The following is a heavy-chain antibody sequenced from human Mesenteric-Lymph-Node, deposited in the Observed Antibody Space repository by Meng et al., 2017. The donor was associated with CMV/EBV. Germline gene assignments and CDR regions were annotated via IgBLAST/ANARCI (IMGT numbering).Heavy chain of an antibody. Sequence: SGPTLVKPTQTLTLTCTFSGFSLSTSGMRASWIRQPPGKALEWLARIDWDDDKFYSTSLKTRRTISKDTSKNQVVLTMTNMDPVDTAPYYCVLDRSGGTAPYLDYWGQGTLVTVSS. CDR2: IDWDDDK. V-gene: IGHV2-70*04. D-gene: IGHD4-23*01. CDR1: GFSLSTSGMR. CDR3: VLDRSGGTAPYLDY. J-gene: IGHJ4*02.